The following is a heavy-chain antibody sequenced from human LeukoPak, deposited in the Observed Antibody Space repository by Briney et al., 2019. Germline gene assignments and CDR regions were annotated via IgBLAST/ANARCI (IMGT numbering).Heavy chain of an antibody. J-gene: IGHJ6*03. CDR3: ARIVGLTGYSSSWYSGYYYYMDV. CDR1: GATFTSYA. Sequence: SVKLSCKASGATFTSYAISWGRQAPGQGLGWMGGTIPIFGTTNNEQKFQDRVTITADKSTGSAYMELSSLRSEDTAVYHCARIVGLTGYSSSWYSGYYYYMDVWGKGTTVTVSS. D-gene: IGHD6-13*01. V-gene: IGHV1-69*06. CDR2: TIPIFGTT.